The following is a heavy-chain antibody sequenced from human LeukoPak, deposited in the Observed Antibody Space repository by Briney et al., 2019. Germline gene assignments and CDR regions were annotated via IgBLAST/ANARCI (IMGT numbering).Heavy chain of an antibody. CDR2: IYSGDSDT. D-gene: IGHD6-13*01. CDR3: ARPTYSTNWDY. Sequence: GESLKISCKGSGFSISSYWIGRVGHVPGKGLEWMGIIYSGDSDTRYSPSFQGQVTISADQSISTAYLQWSSLKASDTAMYFCARPTYSTNWDYWGQGTLVTVSS. V-gene: IGHV5-51*01. J-gene: IGHJ4*02. CDR1: GFSISSYW.